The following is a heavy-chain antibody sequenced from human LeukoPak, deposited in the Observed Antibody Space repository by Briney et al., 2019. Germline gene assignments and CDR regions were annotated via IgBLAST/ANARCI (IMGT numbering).Heavy chain of an antibody. Sequence: GGSLRLSCAASGFTLSSHWMHWVRQAPGKGLVWVSRINSDGSTANYADSVKGRFTISRDNAENTLYLQMNSLRVEDTAVYYCTRRVSATRWFDPWGQGTLVTVSS. J-gene: IGHJ5*02. V-gene: IGHV3-74*01. CDR1: GFTLSSHW. D-gene: IGHD2-15*01. CDR2: INSDGSTA. CDR3: TRRVSATRWFDP.